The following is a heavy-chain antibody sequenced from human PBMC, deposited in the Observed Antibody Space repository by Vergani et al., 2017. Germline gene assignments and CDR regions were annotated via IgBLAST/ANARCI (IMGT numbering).Heavy chain of an antibody. V-gene: IGHV4-59*13. Sequence: QVQLQESGPRLVRPSQTLSLTCTVSGGSINTYYWSWIRQSPGKGLEWIGYIYSTGSTNYNPSLNSRVTMSVDTSKNQFSLKLRSVTAADTAVYFCARELSYYYGSGSDDYNPYYYEGMDVWGPGTTVTVSS. CDR1: GGSINTYY. CDR3: ARELSYYYGSGSDDYNPYYYEGMDV. D-gene: IGHD3-10*01. CDR2: IYSTGST. J-gene: IGHJ6*02.